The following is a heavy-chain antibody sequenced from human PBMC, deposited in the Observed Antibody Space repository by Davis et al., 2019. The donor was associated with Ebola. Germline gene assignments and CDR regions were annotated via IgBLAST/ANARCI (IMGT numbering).Heavy chain of an antibody. CDR3: AGREPLSSSNYYYYGMDV. Sequence: ASVKVSCKVSGYTLTELSMHWVRQAPGKGLEWMGGFDPEDGETIYAQKFQGRVTMTTDTSTSTAYMELRSLRSDDTAVYYCAGREPLSSSNYYYYGMDVWGQGTTVTVSS. V-gene: IGHV1-24*01. D-gene: IGHD6-6*01. CDR1: GYTLTELS. CDR2: FDPEDGET. J-gene: IGHJ6*02.